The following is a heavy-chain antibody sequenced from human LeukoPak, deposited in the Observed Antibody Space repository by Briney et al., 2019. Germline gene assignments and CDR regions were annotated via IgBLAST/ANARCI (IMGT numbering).Heavy chain of an antibody. CDR3: ARLMPYYYDSSGYLWSDAFDI. J-gene: IGHJ3*02. CDR2: INHSGST. Sequence: PSETLSLTCAVYGGSFSGYYWSWIRQPPGKGLEWIGEINHSGSTNYNPSLKSRVTISVDTSKNQFSLKLSSVTAADTAVYYCARLMPYYYDSSGYLWSDAFDIWGQGTMVTVSS. V-gene: IGHV4-34*01. D-gene: IGHD3-22*01. CDR1: GGSFSGYY.